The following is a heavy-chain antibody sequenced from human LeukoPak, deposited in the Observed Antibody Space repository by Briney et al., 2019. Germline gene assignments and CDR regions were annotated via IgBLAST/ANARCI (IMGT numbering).Heavy chain of an antibody. J-gene: IGHJ4*02. CDR2: IYYSGSS. CDR1: GGSISSSSYY. V-gene: IGHV4-39*01. CDR3: ARHGQDSSGYYYTIGY. Sequence: SETLSLTCTVSGGSISSSSYYWGWIRQPPGKGLEWDGSIYYSGSSYYNPSLKSRVTISVDTSKNQYSLKLSSVTAADTAVYYCARHGQDSSGYYYTIGYWGQGTLVTVSS. D-gene: IGHD3-22*01.